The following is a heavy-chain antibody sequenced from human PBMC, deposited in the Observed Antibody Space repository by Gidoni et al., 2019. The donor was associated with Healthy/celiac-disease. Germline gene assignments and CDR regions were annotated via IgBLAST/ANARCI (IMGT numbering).Heavy chain of an antibody. V-gene: IGHV3-23*01. J-gene: IGHJ4*02. CDR1: GFTFSSYA. D-gene: IGHD4-17*01. CDR3: AKYATGDYHY. Sequence: EVQLLESVGGLVQPGGSLRLSCAASGFTFSSYAMSWVRQDPGKGLEWVSAISGSGGSKYYADSVKGRFTISRENSKNTLYLQMNSLRAEDTAVYYCAKYATGDYHYWGQGTLVTVSS. CDR2: ISGSGGSK.